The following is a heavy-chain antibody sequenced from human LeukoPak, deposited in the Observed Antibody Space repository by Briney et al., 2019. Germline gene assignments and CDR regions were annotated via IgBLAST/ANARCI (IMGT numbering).Heavy chain of an antibody. J-gene: IGHJ3*02. CDR3: IKGLRLDLKFGTFDM. D-gene: IGHD1-7*01. CDR1: GFTFDNYA. CDR2: ISWDSGSS. V-gene: IGHV3-9*03. Sequence: GGSLRLSCAASGFTFDNYAMPWVRLPPGKGLEWVSSISWDSGSSFYADSVKGRFTISRDNAKHSLYLQMNGLTTDDMAVYYCIKGLRLDLKFGTFDMWGEGTMVTVSS.